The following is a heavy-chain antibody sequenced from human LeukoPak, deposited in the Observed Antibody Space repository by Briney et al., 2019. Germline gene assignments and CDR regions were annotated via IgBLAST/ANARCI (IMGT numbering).Heavy chain of an antibody. D-gene: IGHD3-3*01. CDR1: GGSFSGYY. CDR3: ARDPAPPTYYDFWSGYHSPWYFDL. J-gene: IGHJ2*01. CDR2: INHSGST. Sequence: PSETLSLTCAVYGGSFSGYYWSWIRQPPGKGLEWIGEINHSGSTNYNPSLKSRVTISVDTSKNQFSLKLSSVTAADTAVYYCARDPAPPTYYDFWSGYHSPWYFDLWGRGTLVTVSS. V-gene: IGHV4-34*01.